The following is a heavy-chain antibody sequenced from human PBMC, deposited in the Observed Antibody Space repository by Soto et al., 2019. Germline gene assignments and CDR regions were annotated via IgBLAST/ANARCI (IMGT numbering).Heavy chain of an antibody. CDR3: ASRKGRVWFDY. V-gene: IGHV4-34*01. J-gene: IGHJ4*02. Sequence: QVQLQQWGAGLLKPSETLSLTCAVYGGSFSGYYWSWIRQPPGKGLEWIGEINHSGSTNYNPSLKSRVTLSVDTSKNQFSRKLSSVTAADTAVYYCASRKGRVWFDYWGQGTLVTVSS. D-gene: IGHD3-16*01. CDR1: GGSFSGYY. CDR2: INHSGST.